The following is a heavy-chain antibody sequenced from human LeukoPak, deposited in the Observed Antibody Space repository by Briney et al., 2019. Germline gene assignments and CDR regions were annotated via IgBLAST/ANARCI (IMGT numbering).Heavy chain of an antibody. CDR3: ARDDKWAFDI. D-gene: IGHD1-26*01. CDR2: ISSSSSNI. CDR1: GFTFSRYA. V-gene: IGHV3-48*02. J-gene: IGHJ3*02. Sequence: PGGSLRLSCAASGFTFSRYAMTWVRQAPGKGLEWVSYISSSSSNILYADSVEGRFTISRDNAKNSLYLQMNSLRDEDTAVYYCARDDKWAFDIWGQGTMVTVSS.